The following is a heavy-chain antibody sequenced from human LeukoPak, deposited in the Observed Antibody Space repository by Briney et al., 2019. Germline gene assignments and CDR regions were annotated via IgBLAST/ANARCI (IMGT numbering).Heavy chain of an antibody. J-gene: IGHJ4*02. CDR2: VTASGNTT. D-gene: IGHD2-15*01. Sequence: GGSLRLSCAASAFTFNNYAMTWVRQAPGKGLEWVSAVTASGNTTYYADTVKGRFTISRDNSKNTLYLQLNSLRAEDTAVYSCAKGSSGSSYSSLNYWGQGTLVTVSS. V-gene: IGHV3-23*01. CDR3: AKGSSGSSYSSLNY. CDR1: AFTFNNYA.